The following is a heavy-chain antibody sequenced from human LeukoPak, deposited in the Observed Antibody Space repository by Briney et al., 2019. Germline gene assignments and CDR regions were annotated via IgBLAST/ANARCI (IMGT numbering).Heavy chain of an antibody. CDR3: ARVADPNYYYGMDV. D-gene: IGHD6-19*01. V-gene: IGHV1-58*01. CDR1: GFTFTSSA. J-gene: IGHJ6*02. Sequence: ASVKVSCKASGFTFTSSAVQWVRQARGQRLEWIGWIVVGSGNTNYAQKFQERVTITRDMSTSTAYMELSSLRSEDTAVYYCARVADPNYYYGMDVWGQGTTVTVSS. CDR2: IVVGSGNT.